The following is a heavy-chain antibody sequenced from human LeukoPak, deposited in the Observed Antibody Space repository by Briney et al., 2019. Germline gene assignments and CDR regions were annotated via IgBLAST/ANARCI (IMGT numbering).Heavy chain of an antibody. CDR3: ARVFGSSWYVDY. Sequence: SATLSLTCTVSGGSISSGGYYWSWIRQHPGKGLEWIGYIYYSGSTYYNPSLKSRVTISVDTSKNQFSLKLSSVTAADTAVYYCARVFGSSWYVDYWGQGTLVTVSS. V-gene: IGHV4-31*03. D-gene: IGHD6-13*01. CDR2: IYYSGST. J-gene: IGHJ4*02. CDR1: GGSISSGGYY.